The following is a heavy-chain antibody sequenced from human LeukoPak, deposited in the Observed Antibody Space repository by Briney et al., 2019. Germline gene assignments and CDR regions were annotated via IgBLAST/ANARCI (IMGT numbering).Heavy chain of an antibody. Sequence: GGSLRLSCAASGFTFSSYGIHWVRQAPGKGLEWVVFIWSDGFNKYYADSVKGRFTISRDNSKNTLYLQMNSLRAEDTAVYYCARNLHGPVVAANWGQGTLVTVSS. D-gene: IGHD2-15*01. CDR1: GFTFSSYG. CDR2: IWSDGFNK. J-gene: IGHJ4*02. CDR3: ARNLHGPVVAAN. V-gene: IGHV3-33*01.